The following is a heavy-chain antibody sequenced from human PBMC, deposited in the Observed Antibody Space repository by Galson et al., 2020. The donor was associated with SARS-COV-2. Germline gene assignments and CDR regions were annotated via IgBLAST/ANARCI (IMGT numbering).Heavy chain of an antibody. CDR3: ARAPDYYYYYMDG. CDR2: ISSSSSTI. J-gene: IGHJ6*03. V-gene: IGHV3-48*01. CDR1: GFTFSSYS. Sequence: GGPLRLSCAASGFTFSSYSMNWVRQAPGKGLEWVSYISSSSSTIYYADSVKGRFTISRDNAKNSLYLQMNSLRAEDTAVYYCARAPDYYYYYMDGWGKGTTVTISS.